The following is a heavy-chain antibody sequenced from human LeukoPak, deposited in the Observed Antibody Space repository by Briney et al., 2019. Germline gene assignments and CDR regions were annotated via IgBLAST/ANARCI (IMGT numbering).Heavy chain of an antibody. CDR1: GYTFTGYY. J-gene: IGHJ4*02. D-gene: IGHD6-19*01. Sequence: ASVKVSCKASGYTFTGYYMHWVRQAPGQGLEWMGRINPNIGGTNYAQKFQGRVTITRDTSISKAYMELSRLRSDDTAVYSCARDAPWLALREYYFDYWGQGTLVTVSS. CDR3: ARDAPWLALREYYFDY. V-gene: IGHV1-2*06. CDR2: INPNIGGT.